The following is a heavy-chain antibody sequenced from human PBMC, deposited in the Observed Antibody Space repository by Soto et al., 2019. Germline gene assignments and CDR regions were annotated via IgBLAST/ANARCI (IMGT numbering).Heavy chain of an antibody. CDR2: IYSGGST. V-gene: IGHV3-66*01. Sequence: GESLKISCAASGFTVSSNYMSWVLQAPWKGLEWVSVIYSGGSTYYADSVKGRFTISRDNSKNTLYLQMNSLRAEDTAVYYCARETYYYDSSGYFRGSNFDYWGQGTLVTVSS. CDR1: GFTVSSNY. J-gene: IGHJ4*02. CDR3: ARETYYYDSSGYFRGSNFDY. D-gene: IGHD3-22*01.